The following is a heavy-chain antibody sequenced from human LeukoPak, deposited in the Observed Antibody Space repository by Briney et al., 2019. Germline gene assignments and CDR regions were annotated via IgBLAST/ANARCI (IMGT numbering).Heavy chain of an antibody. CDR3: ARDGRGGYSYGYGY. J-gene: IGHJ4*02. Sequence: GGSLRLSCAASGFTFSSYSMNWVRQAPGKGLEWVSSISSSSSYIYYADSVKGRFTISRDNAKTSLYLQMNSLRAEDTAGYYCARDGRGGYSYGYGYWGQGTLVTVSS. D-gene: IGHD5-18*01. CDR2: ISSSSSYI. CDR1: GFTFSSYS. V-gene: IGHV3-21*01.